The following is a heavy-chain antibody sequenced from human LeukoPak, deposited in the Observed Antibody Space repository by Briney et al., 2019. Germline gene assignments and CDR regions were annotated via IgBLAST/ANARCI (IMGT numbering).Heavy chain of an antibody. V-gene: IGHV3-66*01. D-gene: IGHD4-17*01. Sequence: GGSLRLSCAASGFTVSSNYMSWVRQAPGKGLEWVSVIYSGGSTYYADSVKGRFTISRDNSKNTLYLQMNSLRAEDTAVYYCAKTLHYGHYGKFDYWGQGTLVTVPS. J-gene: IGHJ4*02. CDR3: AKTLHYGHYGKFDY. CDR2: IYSGGST. CDR1: GFTVSSNY.